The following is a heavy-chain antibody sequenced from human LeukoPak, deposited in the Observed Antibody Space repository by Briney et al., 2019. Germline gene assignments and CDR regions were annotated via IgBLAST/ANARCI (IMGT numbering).Heavy chain of an antibody. CDR3: ARDLGAAVTFDY. CDR2: IYYTGST. CDR1: GGSITSYY. V-gene: IGHV4-59*01. J-gene: IGHJ4*02. Sequence: SETLSLTCTVSGGSITSYYWSWIRQPPGKGLEWIGYIYYTGSTNYNPSLKSRVTISVDTSKNQFSLKLSSVTAADTAVYYCARDLGAAVTFDYWGQGTLVTVSS. D-gene: IGHD6-13*01.